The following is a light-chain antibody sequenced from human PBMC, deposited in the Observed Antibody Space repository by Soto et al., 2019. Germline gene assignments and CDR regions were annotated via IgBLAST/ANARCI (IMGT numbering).Light chain of an antibody. CDR2: KAS. CDR1: QTISTW. V-gene: IGKV1-5*03. J-gene: IGKJ2*02. Sequence: DIPMTQSPSTLSASVGDRVTITCRASQTISTWLAWYQHKPGTAPKLLIYKASSLEAGVPSRFSGSGSGTEFTLTISRLQPDDFATYYCQQYSTYSRTFGQGTKVETK. CDR3: QQYSTYSRT.